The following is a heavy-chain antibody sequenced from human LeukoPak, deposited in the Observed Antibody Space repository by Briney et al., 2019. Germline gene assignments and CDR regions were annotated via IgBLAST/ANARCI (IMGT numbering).Heavy chain of an antibody. V-gene: IGHV3-21*01. CDR3: ARPLSGSHSAFDI. CDR2: ISSSSSYI. D-gene: IGHD6-25*01. CDR1: GFTFSSYS. Sequence: GGYLRLSCAASGFTFSSYSMNWVRQAPGKGLEWVSSISSSSSYIYYADSVKGRFTISRDNAKNSLYLQMNSLRAEDTAVYYCARPLSGSHSAFDIWGQGTMVTVSS. J-gene: IGHJ3*02.